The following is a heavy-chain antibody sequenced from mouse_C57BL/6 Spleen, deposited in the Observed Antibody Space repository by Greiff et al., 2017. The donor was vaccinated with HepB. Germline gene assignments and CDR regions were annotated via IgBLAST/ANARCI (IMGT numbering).Heavy chain of an antibody. Sequence: VQLQQPGAELVRPGTSVKLSCKASGYTFTSYWMHWVKQRPGQGLEWIGVIDPSDSYTNYNQKFKGKATLTVDTSSSTAYMQLSSLTSEDSAVYYCAGLFSPAMDYWGQGTSVTVSS. D-gene: IGHD3-1*01. CDR3: AGLFSPAMDY. J-gene: IGHJ4*01. CDR1: GYTFTSYW. V-gene: IGHV1-59*01. CDR2: IDPSDSYT.